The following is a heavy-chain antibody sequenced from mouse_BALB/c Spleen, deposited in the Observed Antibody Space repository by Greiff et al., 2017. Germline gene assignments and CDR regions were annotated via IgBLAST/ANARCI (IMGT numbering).Heavy chain of an antibody. V-gene: IGHV7-3*02. CDR1: GFTFTDYY. Sequence: EVKLVESGGGLVQPGGSLRLSCATSGFTFTDYYMSWVRQPPGKALEWLGFIRNKANGYTTEYSASVKGRFTISRDNSQSILYLQMNTLRAEDSATYYCAGSSWYFDVWGAGTTVTVSS. CDR3: AGSSWYFDV. J-gene: IGHJ1*01. D-gene: IGHD1-1*01. CDR2: IRNKANGYTT.